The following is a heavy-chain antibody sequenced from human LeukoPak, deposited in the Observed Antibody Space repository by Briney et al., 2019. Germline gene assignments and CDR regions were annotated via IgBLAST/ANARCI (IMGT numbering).Heavy chain of an antibody. V-gene: IGHV3-30*02. J-gene: IGHJ6*03. Sequence: GGSLRLSCAASGFTFSSYGMQFSSYGMNRVRQAPGQGLEWVAFIRSDERNKYYADSVKGRLTISRDNTKNMLYLQMNSLRAEDTAVYYCAKLKINYYYYMDVWGKGTTVIVSS. D-gene: IGHD3-16*01. CDR3: AKLKINYYYYMDV. CDR1: GFTFSSYG. CDR2: IRSDERNK.